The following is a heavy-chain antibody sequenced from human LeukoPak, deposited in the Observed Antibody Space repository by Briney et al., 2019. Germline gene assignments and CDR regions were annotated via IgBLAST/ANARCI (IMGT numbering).Heavy chain of an antibody. CDR3: ARSLFTMVRGVKYFDY. J-gene: IGHJ4*02. CDR1: GGSISSSSYY. D-gene: IGHD3-10*01. V-gene: IGHV4-39*01. Sequence: PSETLSLTCTVSGGSISSSSYYWGWIRQPPGKGLEWIGSIYYSGRTYYNSSLKSRVTISVDTSKNQFSLKLSSVTAADTAVYYCARSLFTMVRGVKYFDYWGQGTLATLSS. CDR2: IYYSGRT.